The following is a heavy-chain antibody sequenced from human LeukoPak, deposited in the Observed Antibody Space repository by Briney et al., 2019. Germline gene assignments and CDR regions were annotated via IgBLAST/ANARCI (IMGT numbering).Heavy chain of an antibody. D-gene: IGHD6-19*01. V-gene: IGHV4-59*01. Sequence: SETLSLTCTGSMSSYYWSWIRQAPGKELEWIGYIYYSGSTNYNPSFKSRVTISVDTSKSQFSLKLCSVTAADTAVYHCAMFSGWSKSFDYWGQGTLVTVSS. CDR2: IYYSGST. CDR1: SMSSYY. J-gene: IGHJ4*02. CDR3: AMFSGWSKSFDY.